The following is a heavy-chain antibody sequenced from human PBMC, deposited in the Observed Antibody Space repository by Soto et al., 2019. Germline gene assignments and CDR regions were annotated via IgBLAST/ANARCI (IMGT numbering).Heavy chain of an antibody. CDR1: GFTFSTFA. Sequence: EVQLVESGGGQVKPGGSLRLSCAASGFTFSTFAMNWVRQAPGKGLEWVSSISGSTTDIYYADSVKGRFTVSRDNAKNSLYLDWGSLRAEDMAVYYCARDQLHFSSCGTKGAFDFWGQGTMVTVSS. V-gene: IGHV3-21*01. D-gene: IGHD1-1*01. CDR2: ISGSTTDI. J-gene: IGHJ3*01. CDR3: ARDQLHFSSCGTKGAFDF.